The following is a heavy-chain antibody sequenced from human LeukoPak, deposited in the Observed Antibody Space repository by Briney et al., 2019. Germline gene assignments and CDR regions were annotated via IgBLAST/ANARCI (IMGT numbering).Heavy chain of an antibody. CDR2: ISGSGGST. Sequence: PGGSLRLSCSASGFTFSSYAMSWVRQAPGKGLEWVSVISGSGGSTYYADSVKGRFTISRDNSKNTLYLQMNSLRAEDTAVYYCAKDYPPSGRPRYTFDYWGQGTLVTVSS. V-gene: IGHV3-23*01. J-gene: IGHJ4*02. D-gene: IGHD2-15*01. CDR1: GFTFSSYA. CDR3: AKDYPPSGRPRYTFDY.